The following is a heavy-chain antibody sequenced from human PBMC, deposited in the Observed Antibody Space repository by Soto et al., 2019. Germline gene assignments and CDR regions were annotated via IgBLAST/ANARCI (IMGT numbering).Heavy chain of an antibody. CDR3: AREPPGELAYYFDF. J-gene: IGHJ4*02. Sequence: QVQLHESGPGLVKPSQTLSLTCTVSGGSINSGGYYWTWIRQHPGKGLEWIGYIFYSRTTSYNPSLKSRVTISGDTSKNQFSLTLRSVTAADSAVYYCAREPPGELAYYFDFWGQGTPVTVSS. V-gene: IGHV4-31*03. CDR1: GGSINSGGYY. CDR2: IFYSRTT. D-gene: IGHD3-16*01.